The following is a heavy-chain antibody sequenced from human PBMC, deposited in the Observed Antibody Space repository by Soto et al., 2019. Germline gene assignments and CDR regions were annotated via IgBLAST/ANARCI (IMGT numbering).Heavy chain of an antibody. D-gene: IGHD3-22*01. J-gene: IGHJ4*02. V-gene: IGHV3-48*02. CDR2: ISSSSSTI. CDR3: ARGLYCYDSSGYWGY. Sequence: GPLRLSCAASGFTFSSYSMNWVRQSPGKGLEWVSYISSSSSTIYYADSVKGRFTISRDNAKNSLYLQMNSLRDEGTAVYYCARGLYCYDSSGYWGYWGQGTLVTVSS. CDR1: GFTFSSYS.